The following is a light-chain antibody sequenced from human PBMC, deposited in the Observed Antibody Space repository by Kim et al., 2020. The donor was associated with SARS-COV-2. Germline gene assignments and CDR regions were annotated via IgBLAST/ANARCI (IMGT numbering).Light chain of an antibody. Sequence: SVAPGQTASVSGGGENIGTKTVLGYQQTPGQAPGLVIFRDHNRPSGIPERFSASKSMNTATLTISRAQVEDEADYYCQVWAGNTYVFGTGTKVTVL. J-gene: IGLJ1*01. CDR1: NIGTKT. CDR2: RDH. V-gene: IGLV3-9*01. CDR3: QVWAGNTYV.